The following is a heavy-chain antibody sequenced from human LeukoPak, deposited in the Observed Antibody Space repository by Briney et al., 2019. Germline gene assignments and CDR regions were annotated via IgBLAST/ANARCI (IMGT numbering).Heavy chain of an antibody. D-gene: IGHD2-15*01. Sequence: GGSLRLSCAASGFTFDIYAMHWVRQAPGRGLEWVAVMSYDGSNKYYADSVKCRFTISRDNSQNTLHLQMSSLRVADTAVYYCARDQVQLCSSGSCYVIDNWGPGTLVAVSS. V-gene: IGHV3-30*04. J-gene: IGHJ4*02. CDR2: MSYDGSNK. CDR1: GFTFDIYA. CDR3: ARDQVQLCSSGSCYVIDN.